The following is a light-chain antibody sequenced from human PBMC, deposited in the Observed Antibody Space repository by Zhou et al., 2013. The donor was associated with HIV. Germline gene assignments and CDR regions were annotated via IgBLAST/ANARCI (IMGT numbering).Light chain of an antibody. CDR3: LQYNSYPRT. J-gene: IGKJ2*01. CDR1: QGIGTY. V-gene: IGKV1-8*01. CDR2: SAS. Sequence: AIVITQSPPSLSASTGDTVTITCRASQGIGTYLAWYQQKPGKAPKLLIYSASSLQSGIPSRFSGSGSGTEFTLTISSLQPEDFATYYCLQYNSYPRTFGQGTKLEIK.